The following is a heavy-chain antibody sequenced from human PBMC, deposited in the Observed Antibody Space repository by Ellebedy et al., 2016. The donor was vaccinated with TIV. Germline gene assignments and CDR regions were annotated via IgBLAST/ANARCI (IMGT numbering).Heavy chain of an antibody. D-gene: IGHD1-26*01. CDR1: GGSISSSSYY. J-gene: IGHJ3*02. Sequence: MPSETLSLTCTVSGGSISSSSYYWGWIRLPPGNGLEWIGTIYYSGSNYYNPSLKSRVTISVEPSKNQFSLKLSSVTAADTAVYYCARVGADAFDIWGQGTMVTVSS. V-gene: IGHV4-39*01. CDR3: ARVGADAFDI. CDR2: IYYSGSN.